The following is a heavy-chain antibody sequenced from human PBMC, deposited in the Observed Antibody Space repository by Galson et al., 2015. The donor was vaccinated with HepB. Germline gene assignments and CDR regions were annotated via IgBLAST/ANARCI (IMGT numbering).Heavy chain of an antibody. CDR1: GFIFSNYG. D-gene: IGHD1-26*01. J-gene: IGHJ4*02. CDR3: STGKPPITLAPTTGDFDS. V-gene: IGHV3-30*03. CDR2: ITYDGRDK. Sequence: SLRLSCAASGFIFSNYGMHWVRQAPGKGLEWVAVITYDGRDKYYADSVKGRFTVSRDNSKNTLHLEMNSLRTEDSAVYYCSTGKPPITLAPTTGDFDSWGQGTLVTVSS.